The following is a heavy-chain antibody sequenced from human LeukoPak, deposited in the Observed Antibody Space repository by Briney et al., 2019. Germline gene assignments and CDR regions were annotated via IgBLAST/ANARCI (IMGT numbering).Heavy chain of an antibody. D-gene: IGHD5-18*01. V-gene: IGHV3-30*04. Sequence: GRSLRLSCAASGFTFSSYAMHWVRQAPGKGLEWVAVISYDGRNKYYADSVKGRFTISRDNSKNTLYLQMNSLRAEDTAVYYCAKDRGYNYGLFDYWGQGTLVTVSS. CDR2: ISYDGRNK. CDR1: GFTFSSYA. CDR3: AKDRGYNYGLFDY. J-gene: IGHJ4*02.